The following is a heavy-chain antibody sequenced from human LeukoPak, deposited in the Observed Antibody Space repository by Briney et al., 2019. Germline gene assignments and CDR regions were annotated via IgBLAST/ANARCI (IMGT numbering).Heavy chain of an antibody. D-gene: IGHD1-26*01. CDR1: GASISSYY. J-gene: IGHJ4*02. CDR3: AREIMGATRAFDY. CDR2: IYSSGST. V-gene: IGHV4-4*07. Sequence: SETLSLTCTVSGASISSYYWSWIRQPAGKGLKWIGRIYSSGSTNYNPSLKSRVTMSVDTSKNQFSLKVSSVTAADTAVYYCAREIMGATRAFDYWGQGTLVTVSS.